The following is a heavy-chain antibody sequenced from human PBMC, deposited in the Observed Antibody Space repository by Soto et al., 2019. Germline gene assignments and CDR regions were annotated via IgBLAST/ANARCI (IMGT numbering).Heavy chain of an antibody. CDR1: GYSFTSYW. D-gene: IGHD2-15*01. Sequence: GESLKISCKGSGYSFTSYWIGWVRQMPGKGLEWMGIIYPGDSDTRYSPSFQGQVTISADKSISTAYLQWSSLKASDTAMYYCARPERYSAYDFRFCSGGSSYSFAFDIWGQGTMVTVSS. CDR3: ARPERYSAYDFRFCSGGSSYSFAFDI. V-gene: IGHV5-51*01. CDR2: IYPGDSDT. J-gene: IGHJ3*02.